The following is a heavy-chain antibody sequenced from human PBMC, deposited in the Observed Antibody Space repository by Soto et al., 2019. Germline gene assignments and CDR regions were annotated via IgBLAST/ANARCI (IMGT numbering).Heavy chain of an antibody. CDR2: ISWDGGST. CDR1: GFTFDDYA. Sequence: GGSLRLSCAASGFTFDDYAMHWVRQAPGKGLEWVSLISWDGGSTYYADSVKGRFTISRDNSKNSLYLQMNSLRAEDTALYYCAKETSASSLYYFDYCGQGTLVTVSS. J-gene: IGHJ4*02. V-gene: IGHV3-43D*04. D-gene: IGHD6-6*01. CDR3: AKETSASSLYYFDY.